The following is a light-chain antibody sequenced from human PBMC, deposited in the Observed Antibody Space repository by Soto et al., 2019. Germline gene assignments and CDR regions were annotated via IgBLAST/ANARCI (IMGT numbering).Light chain of an antibody. J-gene: IGKJ2*01. CDR2: GAS. Sequence: EIVMTQSPATLSVSPGERATLSCRASQSVSSNLAWYQQKPGQAPRLLIYGASTGATGIPARFSGSGSGTEFTLTISSLQSEDFAVYYCQQYNNWGTFGQGTKLEIK. V-gene: IGKV3-15*01. CDR1: QSVSSN. CDR3: QQYNNWGT.